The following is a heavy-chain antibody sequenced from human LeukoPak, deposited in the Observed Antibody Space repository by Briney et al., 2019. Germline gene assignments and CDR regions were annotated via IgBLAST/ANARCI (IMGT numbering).Heavy chain of an antibody. J-gene: IGHJ3*02. CDR2: INPNSGGT. D-gene: IGHD5-18*01. CDR3: ARVKTWIQLWSDAFDI. CDR1: GYTFTGYY. Sequence: GASVKVSCKASGYTFTGYYMHWVRQAPGQGLEWMGWINPNSGGTNYAQKFQGRVTMTRDTSISTAYMELSRLRSDDTAVYYCARVKTWIQLWSDAFDIWGQGTMVTVSS. V-gene: IGHV1-2*02.